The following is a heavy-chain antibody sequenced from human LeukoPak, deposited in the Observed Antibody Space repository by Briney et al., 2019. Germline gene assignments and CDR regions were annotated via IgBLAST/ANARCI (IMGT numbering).Heavy chain of an antibody. CDR1: GFTFSSYS. J-gene: IGHJ6*02. CDR2: ISSSSSTI. V-gene: IGHV3-48*01. Sequence: GGSLRLSCAASGFTFSSYSMNWVRQAPGKGLEWVSYISSSSSTIYYADSVKGRFTISRDNVKNSLYLQMNSLRAENTAVYYCARDLAWHIVVVTAIPYGMDVWGQGTTVTVSS. D-gene: IGHD2-21*02. CDR3: ARDLAWHIVVVTAIPYGMDV.